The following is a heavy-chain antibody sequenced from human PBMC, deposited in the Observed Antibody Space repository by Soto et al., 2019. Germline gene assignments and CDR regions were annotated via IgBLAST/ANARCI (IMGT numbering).Heavy chain of an antibody. J-gene: IGHJ4*02. CDR1: GFTFSSFA. D-gene: IGHD5-18*01. Sequence: PGGSLRLSCAAFGFTFSSFAMSWVRQAPGKGLEWVSAISGSGGSTYYADSVKGRFTISRDNSKNTLYLQMNSLRAEDTAVYYCAKGQAMVTIKHGPFDYWGQGTLVTVSS. CDR2: ISGSGGST. V-gene: IGHV3-23*01. CDR3: AKGQAMVTIKHGPFDY.